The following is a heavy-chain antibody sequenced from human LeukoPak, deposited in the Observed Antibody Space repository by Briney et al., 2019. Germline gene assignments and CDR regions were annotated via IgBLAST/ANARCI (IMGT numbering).Heavy chain of an antibody. CDR3: ARGPIPQSTIFGVVTDPTDY. V-gene: IGHV7-4-1*02. D-gene: IGHD3-3*01. J-gene: IGHJ4*02. CDR2: INTNTGNP. Sequence: ASVRVSCKASGYTFTSYAMNWVRQAPGQGLEWMGWINTNTGNPTYAQGFTGRFVFSLDTSVSTAYLQISSLKAEDTAVYYCARGPIPQSTIFGVVTDPTDYWGQGTLVTVSS. CDR1: GYTFTSYA.